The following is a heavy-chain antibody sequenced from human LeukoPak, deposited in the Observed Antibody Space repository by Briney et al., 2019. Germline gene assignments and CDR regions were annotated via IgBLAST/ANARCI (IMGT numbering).Heavy chain of an antibody. CDR2: MNPNSGNT. CDR1: GYTFTSYA. CDR3: ARDLDDSSGYYADY. D-gene: IGHD3-22*01. Sequence: ASVKVSCKASGYTFTSYAISWVRQAPGQGLEWMGWMNPNSGNTGYAQKFQGRVTITRNTSISTAYMELSSLRSEDTAVYFCARDLDDSSGYYADYGGQGTLVTVSS. V-gene: IGHV1-8*03. J-gene: IGHJ4*02.